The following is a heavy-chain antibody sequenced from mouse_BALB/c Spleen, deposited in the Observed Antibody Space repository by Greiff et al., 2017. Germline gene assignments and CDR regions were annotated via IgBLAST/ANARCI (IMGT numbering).Heavy chain of an antibody. CDR2: INSNGGST. J-gene: IGHJ4*01. CDR3: ATYGNYEGAMDY. D-gene: IGHD2-1*01. Sequence: DVMLVESGGGLVQPGGSLKLSCAASGFTFSSYGMSWVRQTPDKRLELVATINSNGGSTYYPDSVKGRFTISRDNAKNTLYLQMSSLKSEDTAMYYCATYGNYEGAMDYWGQGTSVTVSS. CDR1: GFTFSSYG. V-gene: IGHV5-6-3*01.